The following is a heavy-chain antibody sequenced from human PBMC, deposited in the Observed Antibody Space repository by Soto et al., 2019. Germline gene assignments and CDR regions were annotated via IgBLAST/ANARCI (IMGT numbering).Heavy chain of an antibody. CDR3: ARIPTVVSVFAF. D-gene: IGHD4-17*01. V-gene: IGHV5-51*01. Sequence: DSLKITCKGSGSSFTYYCIGWVRQLPGKGLEWMGIFYPGDSDTRYSPSFQGQVTISADKSISTAYLQWSSLKASDTSMYYCARIPTVVSVFAFWGQGPLVIVSS. CDR2: FYPGDSDT. J-gene: IGHJ4*02. CDR1: GSSFTYYC.